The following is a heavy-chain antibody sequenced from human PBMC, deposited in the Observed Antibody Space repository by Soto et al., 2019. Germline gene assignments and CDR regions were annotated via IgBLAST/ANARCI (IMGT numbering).Heavy chain of an antibody. V-gene: IGHV5-51*01. CDR3: ATKESRGYFYWLDP. CDR2: IYPADLDT. Sequence: GESLKISCQASGYTFTRKWIAWVRQRPGEGLEYMGIIYPADLDTRYSPSFQGQVTISVDRSSSTPFLQLSSPKASDTATYYCATKESRGYFYWLDPWGQGTLVTVSS. D-gene: IGHD3-22*01. CDR1: GYTFTRKW. J-gene: IGHJ5*02.